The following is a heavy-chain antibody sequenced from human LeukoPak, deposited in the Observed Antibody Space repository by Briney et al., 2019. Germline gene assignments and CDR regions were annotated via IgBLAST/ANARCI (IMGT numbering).Heavy chain of an antibody. CDR3: ARVLYDSSGYYPLGFDY. Sequence: SETLSLTCAVYGGSFSGYYWSWIRQPPGKGLEWIGEINHSGSTNYNPSLKSGVTISVDTSKNQFSLKLRSVTAANTAVYYCARVLYDSSGYYPLGFDYWGQGTLVTVSS. J-gene: IGHJ4*02. V-gene: IGHV4-34*01. CDR2: INHSGST. D-gene: IGHD3-22*01. CDR1: GGSFSGYY.